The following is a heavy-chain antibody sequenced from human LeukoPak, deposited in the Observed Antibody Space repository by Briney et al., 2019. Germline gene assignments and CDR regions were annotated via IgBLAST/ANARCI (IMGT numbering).Heavy chain of an antibody. CDR2: ISSSSSYI. V-gene: IGHV3-21*01. CDR1: GFTFSSYS. Sequence: GGSLRLSCAASGFTFSSYSMNWVRQAPGKGLEWVSSISSSSSYIYYADSVKGRFTISRDNAKNSLYLQMNGLRAEDTAVYYCASHFMTTVTKKVDYWGQGTLVTVSS. J-gene: IGHJ4*02. CDR3: ASHFMTTVTKKVDY. D-gene: IGHD4-17*01.